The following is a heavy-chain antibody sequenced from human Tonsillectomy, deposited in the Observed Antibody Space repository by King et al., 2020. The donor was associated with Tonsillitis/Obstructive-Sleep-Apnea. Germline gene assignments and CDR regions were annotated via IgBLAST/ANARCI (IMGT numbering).Heavy chain of an antibody. V-gene: IGHV1-58*01. CDR1: GFTFSSSA. J-gene: IGHJ4*02. CDR3: AAEDHYDFWSGYTFDY. CDR2: IVVGSGNT. D-gene: IGHD3-3*01. Sequence: QLVQSRPEVKKPGTSVKVSCKASGFTFSSSAVQWVRQARGQRLEWIGWIVVGSGNTNYAQKFQERVTITRDMSTSTAYMELSSLRSEDTAVYYCAAEDHYDFWSGYTFDYWGQGTLVTVSS.